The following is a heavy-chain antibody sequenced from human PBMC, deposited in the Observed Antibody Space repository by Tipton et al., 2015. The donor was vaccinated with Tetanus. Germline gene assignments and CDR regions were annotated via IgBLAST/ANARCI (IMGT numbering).Heavy chain of an antibody. CDR3: ARHALPYGDYRGFDP. CDR2: IDPSRSYT. CDR1: GYSFTSYW. Sequence: QLVQSGAEVKKPGESLRISCKGSGYSFTSYWISWVRQMPGKGLEWMGRIDPSRSYTNYSPSFQGHVPISADKSISTAYLQWSSLKASDTAMYYCARHALPYGDYRGFDPWGQGTLVTVSS. V-gene: IGHV5-10-1*01. D-gene: IGHD4-17*01. J-gene: IGHJ5*02.